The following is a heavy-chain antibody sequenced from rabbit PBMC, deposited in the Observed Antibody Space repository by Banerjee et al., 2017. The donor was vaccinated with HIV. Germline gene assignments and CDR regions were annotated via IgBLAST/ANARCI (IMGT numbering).Heavy chain of an antibody. Sequence: QQQLEESGGGLVKPGGTLTLTCKASGVDFTTFNYICWVRQAPGKGLELIGCVNTSSGNTVYATWAKGRFTISKTSWTTVTLQMTSLTAADTATYFCARDLTGVTGWNFNLWGPGTLVTVS. CDR2: VNTSSGNT. CDR3: ARDLTGVTGWNFNL. J-gene: IGHJ4*01. D-gene: IGHD7-1*01. CDR1: GVDFTTFNY. V-gene: IGHV1S45*01.